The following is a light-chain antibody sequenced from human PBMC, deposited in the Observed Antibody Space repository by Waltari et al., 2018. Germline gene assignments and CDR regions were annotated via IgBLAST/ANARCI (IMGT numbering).Light chain of an antibody. CDR1: RRYSNSK. CDR3: GADHGSGSSFVYV. J-gene: IGLJ1*01. V-gene: IGLV9-49*03. Sequence: QPVLTQPPSASASLGASVTLTCTLSRRYSNSKVDWYPQTPGKGPRFVMRVGTGGIVGSKGDGIPDRFSVLGSGLNRYLTIKNIQEEDESDYHCGADHGSGSSFVYVFGTGTKVTVL. CDR2: VGTGGIVG.